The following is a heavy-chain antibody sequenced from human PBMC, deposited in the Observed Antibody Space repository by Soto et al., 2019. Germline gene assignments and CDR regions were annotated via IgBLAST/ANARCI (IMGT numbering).Heavy chain of an antibody. CDR3: SKERGEQGNYRSLYDY. CDR1: GFTFSSYA. J-gene: IGHJ4*02. Sequence: PGGSLRLSCAASGFTFSSYAMTWVRQAPGKGLEWVSSSSATGASTYSADSVKGRFTISRDNSKNTPYLQMNSLRADDTAVYYCSKERGEQGNYRSLYDYWGRGALVTVSS. CDR2: SSATGAST. D-gene: IGHD1-7*01. V-gene: IGHV3-23*01.